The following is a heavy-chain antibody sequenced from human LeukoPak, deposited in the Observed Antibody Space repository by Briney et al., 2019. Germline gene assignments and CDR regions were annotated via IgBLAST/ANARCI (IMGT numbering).Heavy chain of an antibody. CDR2: IKEDGSEK. V-gene: IGHV3-7*01. Sequence: GGSLRLSCAGSGFTFSTYWLSWVRQAPGKGLEWVANIKEDGSEKYYVDSVKGRFTISRDNAKNSLYLQMNSLRAEDTAVYYCARELDGRYFDYWGQGTLVTVSS. CDR1: GFTFSTYW. J-gene: IGHJ4*02. D-gene: IGHD3/OR15-3a*01. CDR3: ARELDGRYFDY.